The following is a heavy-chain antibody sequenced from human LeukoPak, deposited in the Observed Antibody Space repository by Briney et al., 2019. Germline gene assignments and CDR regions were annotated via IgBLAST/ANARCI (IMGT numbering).Heavy chain of an antibody. CDR3: AKGSSGWNGGLFDY. CDR1: GFTFSSYA. V-gene: IGHV3-23*01. J-gene: IGHJ4*02. CDR2: ISGSGGST. Sequence: GGSLRLSWAAAGFTFSSYAMSWVRQAPGEGLEWVSAISGSGGSTYYADSGKGRFTISRDNSKNTLYLQMNSLRAEDTAVYYCAKGSSGWNGGLFDYWGQGTLVTVSS. D-gene: IGHD6-19*01.